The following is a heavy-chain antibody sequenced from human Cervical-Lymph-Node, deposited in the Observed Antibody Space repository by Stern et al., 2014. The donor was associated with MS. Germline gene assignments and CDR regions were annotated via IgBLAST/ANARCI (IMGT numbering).Heavy chain of an antibody. CDR3: ARKYSSGWTTGFDP. V-gene: IGHV5-51*03. Sequence: VQLVESGAEVKKPGESLKISCKGSGYSFTTYWIAWVRQMPGKGLEWMGMLYAGGSATRSSPSFQGQVTMSADKSISTAYLQWSSLKASDTAMYYCARKYSSGWTTGFDPWGQGTLVTVSS. CDR1: GYSFTTYW. J-gene: IGHJ5*02. D-gene: IGHD6-19*01. CDR2: LYAGGSAT.